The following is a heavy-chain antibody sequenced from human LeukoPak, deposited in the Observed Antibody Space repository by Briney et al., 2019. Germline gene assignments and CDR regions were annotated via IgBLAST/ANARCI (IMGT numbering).Heavy chain of an antibody. CDR1: GGSFSGYY. V-gene: IGHV4-34*01. CDR3: ASRRLSSGWYDYYYYYGMDV. CDR2: INHSGST. J-gene: IGHJ6*02. D-gene: IGHD6-19*01. Sequence: PSETLSLTCAVYGGSFSGYYWSWIRQPPGKGLEWIGEINHSGSTNYNPSLKSRVTISVDTSKNQFSLKLGSVTAADTAVYYCASRRLSSGWYDYYYYYGMDVWGQGTTVTVSS.